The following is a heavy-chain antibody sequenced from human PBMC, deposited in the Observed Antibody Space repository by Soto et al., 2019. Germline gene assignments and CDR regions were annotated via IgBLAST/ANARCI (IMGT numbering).Heavy chain of an antibody. J-gene: IGHJ2*01. CDR3: ALGIGSSSEAWYFGL. D-gene: IGHD6-13*01. Sequence: SVKVSCMASGGSFSSYAFRWVRQAPGQGLEGLGGVIPIFRPSHYEHKFQARVSITADESTSPAHMDLSSLRAEDTAVDHCALGIGSSSEAWYFGLWGRGTPVT. V-gene: IGHV1-69*13. CDR2: VIPIFRPS. CDR1: GGSFSSYA.